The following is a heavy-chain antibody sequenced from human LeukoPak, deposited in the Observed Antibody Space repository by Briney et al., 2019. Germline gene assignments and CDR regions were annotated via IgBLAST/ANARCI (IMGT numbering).Heavy chain of an antibody. D-gene: IGHD2-8*01. CDR2: IIPIFGTA. Sequence: SVKVSCKASGGTFSSYAISWVRQAPGQGLEWMGRIIPIFGTANYAQKFQGRVTITTDESTSTAYMELSSLRSEDTAVYYCARGSGYCTNGVCSVDDIWGQGTIVTVSS. CDR3: ARGSGYCTNGVCSVDDI. V-gene: IGHV1-69*05. CDR1: GGTFSSYA. J-gene: IGHJ3*02.